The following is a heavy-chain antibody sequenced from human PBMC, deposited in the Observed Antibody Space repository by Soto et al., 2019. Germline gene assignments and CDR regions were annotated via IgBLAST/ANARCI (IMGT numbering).Heavy chain of an antibody. J-gene: IGHJ6*04. V-gene: IGHV3-7*01. CDR3: ARDSSVSASYYNNNYYGIDV. D-gene: IGHD3-10*01. Sequence: LRLSCAASGFTFSSYWMSWVRQAPGKGLEWVANIKQDGSEKYYVDSVKGRFTISRDNAKNSLYLQMNSLRAEDTVVYYCARDSSVSASYYNNNYYGIDVCDKGTTVTVSS. CDR1: GFTFSSYW. CDR2: IKQDGSEK.